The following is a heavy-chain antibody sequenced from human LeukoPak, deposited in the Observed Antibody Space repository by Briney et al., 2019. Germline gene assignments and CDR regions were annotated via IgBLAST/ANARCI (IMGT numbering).Heavy chain of an antibody. D-gene: IGHD3-10*01. Sequence: SETLSLTCTVSGGSISSYYWSWIRQPAGKGLEWIGRIHTSGSTNYNASLKSRVTMSVDTSKNQFSLKLSSVTAADTAVYYCARDTYYYGSGSLSFDYWGQGSLVTVSS. CDR2: IHTSGST. J-gene: IGHJ4*02. CDR1: GGSISSYY. V-gene: IGHV4-4*07. CDR3: ARDTYYYGSGSLSFDY.